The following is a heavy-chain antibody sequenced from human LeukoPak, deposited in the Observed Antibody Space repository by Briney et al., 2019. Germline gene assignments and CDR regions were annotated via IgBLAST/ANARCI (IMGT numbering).Heavy chain of an antibody. CDR2: ITSGGSYI. J-gene: IGHJ3*02. Sequence: GGSLRLSCVASGVTFSSYSMNWVRQAPGKGLEWVSSITSGGSYIFYADSVKGRFTISRDNAKNSLYLQMNSLRAEDTALYYCAKDKKQQLDPLDAFDIWGQGTMVTVSS. CDR1: GVTFSSYS. V-gene: IGHV3-21*01. D-gene: IGHD6-13*01. CDR3: AKDKKQQLDPLDAFDI.